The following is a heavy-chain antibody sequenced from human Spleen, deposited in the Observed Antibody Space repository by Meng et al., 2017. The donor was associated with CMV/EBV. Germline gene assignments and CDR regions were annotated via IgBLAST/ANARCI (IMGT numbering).Heavy chain of an antibody. D-gene: IGHD3-3*01. J-gene: IGHJ6*02. V-gene: IGHV1-2*02. Sequence: ASVKVSCKSSGYTFTGHYIHWVRQAPGQGLEWMGWINPSSGFTNYAQKFQGRVTMTRDTSINTVYMELSRLSSDDTAVYYCARDGRFLEWVLNDDFYDGMDVWGQGTTVTVSS. CDR1: GYTFTGHY. CDR2: INPSSGFT. CDR3: ARDGRFLEWVLNDDFYDGMDV.